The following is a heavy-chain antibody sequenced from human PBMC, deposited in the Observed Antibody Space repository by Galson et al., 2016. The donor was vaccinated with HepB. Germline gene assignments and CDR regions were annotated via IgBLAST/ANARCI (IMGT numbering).Heavy chain of an antibody. CDR1: GFSLTTRGVG. J-gene: IGHJ4*02. CDR2: IFWDDDK. D-gene: IGHD1-7*01. V-gene: IGHV2-5*02. Sequence: PALVKPTQTLTLTCSFSGFSLTTRGVGVGWIRQPPGKALEWLALIFWDDDKRYSLSLKNRLTITKDTSKNEVVLMMTNMDPMDTGTYYCAHTTNWNYFSSHGGQGTLVTVSS. CDR3: AHTTNWNYFSSH.